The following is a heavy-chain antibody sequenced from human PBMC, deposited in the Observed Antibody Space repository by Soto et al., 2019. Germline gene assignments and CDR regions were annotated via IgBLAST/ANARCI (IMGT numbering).Heavy chain of an antibody. CDR1: GGSISSGGYY. CDR2: IYYSGST. J-gene: IGHJ3*02. Sequence: SETLSLTCTISGGSISSGGYYWSWIRQHPGKGLEWIGYIYYSGSTYYNPSLKSRVTISVDTSKNQFSLKLSSVTAADTAVYYCARFDPLSGSYSETDAFDIWGQGTMVTVSS. V-gene: IGHV4-31*03. D-gene: IGHD3-10*01. CDR3: ARFDPLSGSYSETDAFDI.